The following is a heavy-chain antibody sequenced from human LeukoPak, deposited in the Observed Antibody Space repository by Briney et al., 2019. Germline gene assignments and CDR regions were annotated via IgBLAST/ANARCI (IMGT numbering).Heavy chain of an antibody. D-gene: IGHD3-22*01. CDR1: GGSISSYY. Sequence: SETLSLTCTVSGGSISSYYWSWIRQPPGKGLEWIGYIYYSGSTNYNPSLKSRVTISVDTSKNQFSLKLSSVTAADTAVYYCARGPEYYYDSSGVGVDYWGQGTLVTVSS. CDR3: ARGPEYYYDSSGVGVDY. V-gene: IGHV4-59*01. J-gene: IGHJ4*02. CDR2: IYYSGST.